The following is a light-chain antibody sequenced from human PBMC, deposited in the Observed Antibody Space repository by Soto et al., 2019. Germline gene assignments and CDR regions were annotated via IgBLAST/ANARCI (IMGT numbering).Light chain of an antibody. V-gene: IGKV4-1*01. J-gene: IGKJ4*01. CDR3: QQYYSTPLT. Sequence: DIVMTQSPDSLAVSLGERATINCKSSQSVLYSSNNKNYLAWYQQKPGQPPKLLIYWASTRESGVPDRFSGSGSATDFNLTISSLQAEDVAAYYCQQYYSTPLTFGGGIKVEIK. CDR1: QSVLYSSNNKNY. CDR2: WAS.